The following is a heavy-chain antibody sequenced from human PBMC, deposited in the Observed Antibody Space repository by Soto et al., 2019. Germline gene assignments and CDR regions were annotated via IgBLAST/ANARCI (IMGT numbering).Heavy chain of an antibody. Sequence: PGGSLRSSCVAYGFDFRSYEMNCVRQAPGKGLEWGSNTRANDESIYYADSVTGRVSVSRDNAKNSLWLEMNSLRVDDTAAYYGTRDTRRDATDFWGPETMVTV. V-gene: IGHV3-48*03. J-gene: IGHJ3*01. CDR3: TRDTRRDATDF. CDR2: TRANDESI. D-gene: IGHD2-15*01. CDR1: GFDFRSYE.